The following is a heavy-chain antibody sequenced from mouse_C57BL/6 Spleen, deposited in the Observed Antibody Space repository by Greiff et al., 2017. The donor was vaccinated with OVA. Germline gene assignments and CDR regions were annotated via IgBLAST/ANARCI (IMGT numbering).Heavy chain of an antibody. Sequence: QVQLQQSGAELVRPGASVTLSCKASGYTFTDYEMHWVKQTPVHGLEWIGAINPETGGTAYTQNVKGQAILTADKSSSTAYMELRSLTSEDSAVYYCTRELRGYYYALDYWGQGTSVTVSA. CDR2: INPETGGT. D-gene: IGHD3-2*02. J-gene: IGHJ4*01. CDR1: GYTFTDYE. CDR3: TRELRGYYYALDY. V-gene: IGHV1-15*01.